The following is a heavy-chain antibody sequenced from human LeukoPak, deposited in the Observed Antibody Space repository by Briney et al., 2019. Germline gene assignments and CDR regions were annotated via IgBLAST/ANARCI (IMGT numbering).Heavy chain of an antibody. Sequence: SETLSLTCTVSGGSISSSSYYWGWIRQPPGKGLEWIGSIYYSGSTYYNPSLKSRVTISVDTSKNQFSLKLSSVTAADTAVYYCERPANSSSWSNHTYYFDYGGKGTLFTVS. CDR3: ERPANSSSWSNHTYYFDY. D-gene: IGHD6-13*01. CDR1: GGSISSSSYY. V-gene: IGHV4-39*01. CDR2: IYYSGST. J-gene: IGHJ4*02.